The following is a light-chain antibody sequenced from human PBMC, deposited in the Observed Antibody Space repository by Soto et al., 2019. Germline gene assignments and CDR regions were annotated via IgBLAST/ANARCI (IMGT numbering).Light chain of an antibody. V-gene: IGLV2-14*01. CDR1: SSDVGAYKF. J-gene: IGLJ3*02. Sequence: QSALTQPASVSGSPGPSITIFCTGTSSDVGAYKFVSWYRHHPGRAPQVMIYEVTNRPSGVSSRFSGSKSGNTASLTISGLQPEYEGDYYCSSYSSTRTPWVFGGGTKLTVL. CDR2: EVT. CDR3: SSYSSTRTPWV.